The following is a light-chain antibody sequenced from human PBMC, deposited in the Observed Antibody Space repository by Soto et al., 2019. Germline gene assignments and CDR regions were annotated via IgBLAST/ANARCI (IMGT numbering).Light chain of an antibody. Sequence: IVMTQSPATLSVSPGESATLSCRASQNIYYNVAWYQHRPGQAPRLLIYRASTRATGVPARFSGSGSGTEFTLTISSLQSEDFTVYSCLKYHNLWAFDQGTKVDIK. CDR2: RAS. J-gene: IGKJ1*01. V-gene: IGKV3-15*01. CDR1: QNIYYN. CDR3: LKYHNLWA.